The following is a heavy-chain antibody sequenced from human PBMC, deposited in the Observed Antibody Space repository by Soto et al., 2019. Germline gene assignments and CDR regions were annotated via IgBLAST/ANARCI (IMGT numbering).Heavy chain of an antibody. CDR1: GFPFSSYG. CDR2: ISYDGSNK. V-gene: IGHV3-30*18. CDR3: AKDYGLGVQALDY. J-gene: IGHJ4*02. D-gene: IGHD1-26*01. Sequence: PGGSLRLSCAASGFPFSSYGMHWVRQAPGKGLEWVAVISYDGSNKYYADSVKGRFTISRDNSKNTLYLQMNSLRAEDTAVYYCAKDYGLGVQALDYWGQGTLVTVSS.